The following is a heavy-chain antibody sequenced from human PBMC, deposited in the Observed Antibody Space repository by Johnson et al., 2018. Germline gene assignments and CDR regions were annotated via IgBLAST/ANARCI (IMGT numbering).Heavy chain of an antibody. Sequence: QVQLVESGGGLVKAGGSXRVSCEVSGFTLSDYYMSWIRQAPGKGLEWVSYISNSGTTISYADSVKGRFTISRDNAKKSLYLQMNSLRAEDTAVYYCAKPRRLRNFPDAFEIWGQVTMVTVSS. CDR1: GFTLSDYY. J-gene: IGHJ3*02. CDR2: ISNSGTTI. D-gene: IGHD1-7*01. V-gene: IGHV3-11*04. CDR3: AKPRRLRNFPDAFEI.